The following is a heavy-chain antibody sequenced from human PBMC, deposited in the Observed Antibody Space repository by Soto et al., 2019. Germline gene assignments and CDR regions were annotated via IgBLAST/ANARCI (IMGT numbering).Heavy chain of an antibody. Sequence: EVQLLESGGGLVQPGGSLRLSCSASGFAFSSNTMTWVRQPPGRQLEWVSSIGGDDGKTYYADSVKGRFTISRDNTKNTLYLQPSSLSAEDTAIYFCAQIGADFWGQGVLVTVSS. J-gene: IGHJ4*02. CDR3: AQIGADF. V-gene: IGHV3-23*01. CDR2: IGGDDGKT. CDR1: GFAFSSNT.